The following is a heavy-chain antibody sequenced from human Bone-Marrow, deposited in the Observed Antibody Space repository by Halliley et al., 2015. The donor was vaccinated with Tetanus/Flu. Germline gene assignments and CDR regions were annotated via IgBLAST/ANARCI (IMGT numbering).Heavy chain of an antibody. CDR1: GGSIGSHF. CDR2: YYYGGNT. D-gene: IGHD2-15*01. CDR3: ATLGYTSGNSFDH. V-gene: IGHV4-59*08. Sequence: TLSLTCILSGGSIGSHFWCWVRQPPGRGLEWIGCYYYGGNTYYNPSLRSPVAISVDTSKNQFSLTLSSVTATDTAVYYCATLGYTSGNSFDHWGQGTPIPVSS. J-gene: IGHJ4*02.